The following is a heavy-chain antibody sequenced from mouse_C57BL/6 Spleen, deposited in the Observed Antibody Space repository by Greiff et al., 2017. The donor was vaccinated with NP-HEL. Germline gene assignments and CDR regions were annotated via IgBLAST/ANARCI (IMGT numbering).Heavy chain of an antibody. CDR2: IYPGDGDT. CDR1: GYAFSSSW. V-gene: IGHV1-82*01. D-gene: IGHD1-1*01. CDR3: ARDYGSSPYAMDY. J-gene: IGHJ4*01. Sequence: QVQLKQSGPELVKPGASVKISCKASGYAFSSSWMNWVKQRPGKGLEWIGRIYPGDGDTNYNGKFKGKATLTADKSSSTAYMQLSSLTYEDSAVYFCARDYGSSPYAMDYWGKGTSVTVSS.